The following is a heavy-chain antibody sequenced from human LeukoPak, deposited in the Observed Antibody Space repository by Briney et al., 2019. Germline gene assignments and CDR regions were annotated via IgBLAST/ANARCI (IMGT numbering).Heavy chain of an antibody. CDR2: INPSGGST. J-gene: IGHJ6*03. V-gene: IGHV1-46*01. CDR1: GYTFTSYY. CDR3: ASRIVVVPAAMSFDYYYYMDV. D-gene: IGHD2-2*01. Sequence: ASVKVSCKASGYTFTSYYMHWVRQAPGQGLEWMGIINPSGGSTSYAQKFQGRVTMTRDTSTSTVYMELSSLRSEDTAVYYCASRIVVVPAAMSFDYYYYMDVWGKGTTVTVSS.